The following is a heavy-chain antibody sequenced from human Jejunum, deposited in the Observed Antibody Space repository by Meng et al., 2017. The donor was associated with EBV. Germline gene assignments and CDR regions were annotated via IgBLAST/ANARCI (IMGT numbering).Heavy chain of an antibody. D-gene: IGHD6-13*01. V-gene: IGHV3-53*01. CDR2: IYRGGSA. Sequence: VHLVESGGGLIQAGGSLRLSCAASGFTFSSNYMSWVRQAPGKGLEWVSVIYRGGSAFYSDSVKGRFTISRDNSKNTLFLQMNSLRAEDTAVYYCARGGSSWYFFDYWGQGTLVTVSS. CDR1: GFTFSSNY. CDR3: ARGGSSWYFFDY. J-gene: IGHJ4*02.